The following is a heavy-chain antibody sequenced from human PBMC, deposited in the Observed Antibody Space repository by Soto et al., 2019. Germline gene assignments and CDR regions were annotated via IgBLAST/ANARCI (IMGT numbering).Heavy chain of an antibody. Sequence: SETLSLTCTVSGDSISSYSWSWIRQPAGMGLEWIGRVYTSGTTNFNPSLKSRVSMSVDTSKNQFSLRLNSVTAADTAIYFCARDRITRLRGAPRFDPWGQGILVTVSS. D-gene: IGHD3-10*01. J-gene: IGHJ5*02. CDR3: ARDRITRLRGAPRFDP. CDR2: VYTSGTT. CDR1: GDSISSYS. V-gene: IGHV4-4*07.